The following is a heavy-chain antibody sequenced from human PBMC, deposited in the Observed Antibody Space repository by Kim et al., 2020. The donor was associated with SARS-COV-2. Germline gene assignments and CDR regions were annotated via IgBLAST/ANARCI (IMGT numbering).Heavy chain of an antibody. Sequence: GGSLRLSCAASGFTFSSYGMHWVRQAPGKGLEWVAVISYDGSNKYYADSVKGRFTISRDNSKNTLYLQMNSLRAEDTAVYYCAKDTAESTPANYGKDVWGQGTTVTVSS. V-gene: IGHV3-30*18. D-gene: IGHD4-17*01. CDR2: ISYDGSNK. CDR1: GFTFSSYG. CDR3: AKDTAESTPANYGKDV. J-gene: IGHJ6*02.